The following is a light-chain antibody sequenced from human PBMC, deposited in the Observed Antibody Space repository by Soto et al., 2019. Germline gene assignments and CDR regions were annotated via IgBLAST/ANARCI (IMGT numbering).Light chain of an antibody. V-gene: IGLV1-44*01. CDR2: SSI. J-gene: IGLJ1*01. CDR1: SSNIGSNN. Sequence: QSVLTQPPSASGTPGQRVTISCSGSSSNIGSNNVNWYQHLPGTAPKLLIYSSIQRPSGVPDRFSASKSGTSASLAITGLQSEDEADYYCAAWDGSLNGQDVFGTGTKVTVL. CDR3: AAWDGSLNGQDV.